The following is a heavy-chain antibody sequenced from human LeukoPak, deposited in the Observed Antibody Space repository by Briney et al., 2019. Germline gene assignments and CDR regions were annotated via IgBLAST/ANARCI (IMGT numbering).Heavy chain of an antibody. CDR2: ISAYNGNT. D-gene: IGHD6-13*01. J-gene: IGHJ4*02. CDR3: ARDQQLFDY. Sequence: WASVKVSCKASGGTFSSYAISWVRQAPGQGLEWMGWISAYNGNTNYAQKLQGRVTMTTDTSTSTAYMELRSLRSDDTAVYYCARDQQLFDYWGQGTLVTVSS. V-gene: IGHV1-18*01. CDR1: GGTFSSYA.